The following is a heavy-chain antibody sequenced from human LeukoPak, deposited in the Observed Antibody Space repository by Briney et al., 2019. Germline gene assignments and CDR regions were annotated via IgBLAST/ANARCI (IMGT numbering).Heavy chain of an antibody. J-gene: IGHJ3*02. D-gene: IGHD3-22*01. Sequence: SQTLSLTCTVSGRSISSSSYYWGWIRQPPGKGLEWFGSIYYSGSTYYHPSLKSRVTISVDTSKNQFSLKLSSVTAADTAVYYCARDGNSGYRHIHDAFDIWGQGTMVTVSS. V-gene: IGHV4-39*07. CDR2: IYYSGST. CDR3: ARDGNSGYRHIHDAFDI. CDR1: GRSISSSSYY.